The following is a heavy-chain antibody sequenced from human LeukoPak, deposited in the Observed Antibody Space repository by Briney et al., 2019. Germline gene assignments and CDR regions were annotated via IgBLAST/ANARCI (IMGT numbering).Heavy chain of an antibody. Sequence: SGTLSPTCAVSGPSICSSYWWSWVRQPPGKGLEWIGEIHHSGSTKYNPSLKSRVTISVDQSKNQCSLKLSSVTAADTAVYYCAPSPCSGDSCDRFHFWGQGSHVSVSS. J-gene: IGHJ4*02. D-gene: IGHD2-15*01. CDR2: IHHSGST. CDR3: APSPCSGDSCDRFHF. CDR1: GPSICSSYW. V-gene: IGHV4-4*02.